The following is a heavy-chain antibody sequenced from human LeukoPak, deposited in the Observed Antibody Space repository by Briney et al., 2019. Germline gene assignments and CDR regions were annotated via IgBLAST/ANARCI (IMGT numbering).Heavy chain of an antibody. CDR3: ARDHDWAFDL. D-gene: IGHD3-9*01. CDR2: INHDAEMI. V-gene: IGHV3-48*02. Sequence: GGSLRLSCEGSGFPFASYVMSWVRQAPGKGVEWIAYINHDAEMIFYPDFVKGRFTISRDNAKKSLYLQMNALRYEDTAIYYCARDHDWAFDLWGQGTLVTVSS. J-gene: IGHJ4*02. CDR1: GFPFASYV.